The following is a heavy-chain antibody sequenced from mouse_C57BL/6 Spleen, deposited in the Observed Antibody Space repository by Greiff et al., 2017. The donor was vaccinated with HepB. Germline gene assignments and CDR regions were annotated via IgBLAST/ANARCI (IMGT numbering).Heavy chain of an antibody. Sequence: EVQLQESGPGLVKPSQSLSLTCSVTGYSITSGYYWNWIRQFPGNKLEWMGYISYDGSNNYNPSLKNRISITRDTSKNQFFLKLNSVTTEDTATYYCARVTGDRAWFAYWGQRTLVTVSA. CDR3: ARVTGDRAWFAY. D-gene: IGHD4-1*01. J-gene: IGHJ3*01. CDR1: GYSITSGYY. V-gene: IGHV3-6*01. CDR2: ISYDGSN.